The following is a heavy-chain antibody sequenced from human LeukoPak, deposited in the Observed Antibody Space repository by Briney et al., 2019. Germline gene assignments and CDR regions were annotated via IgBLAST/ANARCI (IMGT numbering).Heavy chain of an antibody. D-gene: IGHD1-26*01. J-gene: IGHJ3*02. CDR3: ARGIVGATRAFDI. Sequence: SETLSLTCTVSGGSISSYYWSWIRQPPGKGLEWIGYIYYSGSTNYNPSLKSRVTISVDTSKNQFSLKLSSVTAADTAVYYCARGIVGATRAFDIWSQGTMATVSS. V-gene: IGHV4-59*01. CDR1: GGSISSYY. CDR2: IYYSGST.